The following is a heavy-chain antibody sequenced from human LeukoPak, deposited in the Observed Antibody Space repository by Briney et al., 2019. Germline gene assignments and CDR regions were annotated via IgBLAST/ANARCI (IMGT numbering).Heavy chain of an antibody. CDR2: INTDGSHT. Sequence: GGSLRLSCAASGFTFSSYWIHWVRQAPGKGLVWVSRINTDGSHTSYADSVEGRFTISRDNAKNTLYLQMNSLRVDDTAVYYCARAFDFRYNWFDRWGQGTLVTVSS. J-gene: IGHJ5*02. D-gene: IGHD2-2*02. V-gene: IGHV3-74*01. CDR3: ARAFDFRYNWFDR. CDR1: GFTFSSYW.